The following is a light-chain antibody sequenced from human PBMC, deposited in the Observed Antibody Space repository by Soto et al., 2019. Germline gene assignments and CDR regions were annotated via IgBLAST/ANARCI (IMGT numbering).Light chain of an antibody. Sequence: IVMTQSPATLSVSPGERATLSCRASQNIYSNVAWYQQRPGQAPRLLIYRASTRATGIPARFSGSGSGTDFTLTISSLEPEDFAVYYCQQRNSWPPTFTFGQGTRREIK. V-gene: IGKV3-15*01. J-gene: IGKJ5*01. CDR1: QNIYSN. CDR3: QQRNSWPPTFT. CDR2: RAS.